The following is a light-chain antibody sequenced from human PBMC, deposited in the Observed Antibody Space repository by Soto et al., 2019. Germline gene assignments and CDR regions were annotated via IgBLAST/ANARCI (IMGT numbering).Light chain of an antibody. CDR1: QSISSY. Sequence: DIQMTQSPSSLSASVGDRVTITCRASQSISSYLNWYQQKPGKAPKLLIYAASSLQSGVPSRFSCSVSETDFTLTISILQPEDFATYYCQTSYSTPFTFGPGTKVDIK. V-gene: IGKV1-39*01. J-gene: IGKJ3*01. CDR2: AAS. CDR3: QTSYSTPFT.